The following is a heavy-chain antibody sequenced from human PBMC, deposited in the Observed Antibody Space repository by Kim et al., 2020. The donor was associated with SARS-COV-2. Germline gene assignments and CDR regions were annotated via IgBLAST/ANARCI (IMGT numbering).Heavy chain of an antibody. D-gene: IGHD2-8*02. J-gene: IGHJ6*02. Sequence: YADSVKRRFTIARDNDKNSLYLQMNSLGAEDTAVYYCAKIRWDFTDYVMDVWGQGTTVTVSS. V-gene: IGHV3-9*01. CDR3: AKIRWDFTDYVMDV.